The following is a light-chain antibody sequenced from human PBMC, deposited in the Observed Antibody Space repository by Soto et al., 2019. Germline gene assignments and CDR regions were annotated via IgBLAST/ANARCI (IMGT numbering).Light chain of an antibody. CDR1: QGVSSN. CDR2: GAS. V-gene: IGKV3-15*01. Sequence: EVVMTQSPATLSVSPGDTATLSCRASQGVSSNLAWYQQKSGQAPRLLIYGASTRATGVPARFSGSGSGTEFTLTISSLQSEDFAVYYCQQYNNWPPLTFGGGTKVDI. CDR3: QQYNNWPPLT. J-gene: IGKJ4*01.